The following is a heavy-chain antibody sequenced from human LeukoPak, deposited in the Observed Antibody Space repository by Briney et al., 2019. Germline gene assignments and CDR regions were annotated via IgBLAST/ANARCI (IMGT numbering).Heavy chain of an antibody. CDR1: GFTFSSYA. Sequence: GGSLRLSCAASGFTFSSYAMSWVRQAPGKGLEWVSGISDSGGSTNYAASVRGQFTISRDNSKDTLYLQMNSLRAEDTAVYYCAKEDSVRREFDYWGQGTLATVSS. CDR2: ISDSGGST. CDR3: AKEDSVRREFDY. V-gene: IGHV3-23*01. J-gene: IGHJ4*02.